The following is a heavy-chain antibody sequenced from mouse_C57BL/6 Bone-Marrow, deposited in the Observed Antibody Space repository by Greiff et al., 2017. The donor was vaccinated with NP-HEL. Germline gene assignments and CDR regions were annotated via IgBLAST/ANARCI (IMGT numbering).Heavy chain of an antibody. Sequence: EVKLVESGEGLVKPGGSLKLSCAASGFTFSSYAMSWVRQTPEKRLEWVAYISSGGDYIYYAATVKGRFTISRDNARNTLYLQISSLKSEDTAMYYCTRDYDGPFDYWGQGTTLTVSS. CDR3: TRDYDGPFDY. J-gene: IGHJ2*01. D-gene: IGHD2-3*01. V-gene: IGHV5-9-1*02. CDR2: ISSGGDYI. CDR1: GFTFSSYA.